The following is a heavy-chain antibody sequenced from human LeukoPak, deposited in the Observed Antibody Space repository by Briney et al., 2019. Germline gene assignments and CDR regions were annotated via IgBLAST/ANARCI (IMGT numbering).Heavy chain of an antibody. CDR2: IYPGDSDT. CDR1: GYSFTNHW. CDR3: ATNTMFRGIHAFDI. J-gene: IGHJ3*02. Sequence: GESLKISCKGSGYSFTNHWIGWVRQMPGKGLEWMGIIYPGDSDTRYSPSFQGQVTISADKSISTAYLQWSSLKASDSAMYYCATNTMFRGIHAFDIWGQGTMVTVSS. V-gene: IGHV5-51*01. D-gene: IGHD3-10*01.